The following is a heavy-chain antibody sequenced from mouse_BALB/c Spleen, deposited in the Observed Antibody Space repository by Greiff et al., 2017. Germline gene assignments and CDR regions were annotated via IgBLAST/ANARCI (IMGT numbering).Heavy chain of an antibody. CDR1: GYSFTGYN. CDR2: IDPYYGGT. D-gene: IGHD1-1*01. Sequence: VHVKQSGPELEKPGASVKISCKASGYSFTGYNMNWVKQSNGKSLEWIGNIDPYYGGTSYNQKFKGKATLTVDKSSSTAYMQLKSLTSEDSAVYYCARSRAYYGSSYFDYWGQGTTLTVSS. J-gene: IGHJ2*01. CDR3: ARSRAYYGSSYFDY. V-gene: IGHV1-39*01.